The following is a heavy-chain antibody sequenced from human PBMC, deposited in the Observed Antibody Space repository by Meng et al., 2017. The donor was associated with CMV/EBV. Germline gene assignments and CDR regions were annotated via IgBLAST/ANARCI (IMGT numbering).Heavy chain of an antibody. D-gene: IGHD6-13*01. Sequence: GESLKISCAASGFTFSDYYMSWIRQAPGKGLEWVSYISSSGSTIYYADSVKGRFTISRDNAKNSLYLQMNSLRAEDTAVYYCARGRSGTGRRRIAAAGWFDLWGQGTLVTVSS. CDR2: ISSSGSTI. J-gene: IGHJ5*02. V-gene: IGHV3-11*04. CDR1: GFTFSDYY. CDR3: ARGRSGTGRRRIAAAGWFDL.